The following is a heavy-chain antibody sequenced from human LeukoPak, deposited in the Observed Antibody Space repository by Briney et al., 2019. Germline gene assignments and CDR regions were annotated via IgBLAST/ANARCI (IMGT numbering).Heavy chain of an antibody. Sequence: SETLSLTCAVYGGSLSGYYWSWIRQPPGKGLEWIGEINHSGSTNYNPSLKSRVTISVDTSKNQFSLKLSSVTAADTAVYYCARGSAMANDYWGQGTLVTVSS. CDR1: GGSLSGYY. D-gene: IGHD5-18*01. CDR3: ARGSAMANDY. J-gene: IGHJ4*02. CDR2: INHSGST. V-gene: IGHV4-34*01.